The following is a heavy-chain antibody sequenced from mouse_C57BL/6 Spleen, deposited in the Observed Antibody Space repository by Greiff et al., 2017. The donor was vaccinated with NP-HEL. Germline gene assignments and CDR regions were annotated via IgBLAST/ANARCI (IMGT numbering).Heavy chain of an antibody. D-gene: IGHD4-1*01. CDR2: IYPGDGDT. J-gene: IGHJ1*03. CDR3: ARSLGGYWYFDV. CDR1: GYAFSSSW. Sequence: VQLQQSGPELVKPGASVKISCKASGYAFSSSWMNWVKQRPGKGLEWIGRIYPGDGDTNYNGKFKGKATLTADKSSSTAYLQRSSLTSDDSAVYFCARSLGGYWYFDVWGTGTTVTVSS. V-gene: IGHV1-82*01.